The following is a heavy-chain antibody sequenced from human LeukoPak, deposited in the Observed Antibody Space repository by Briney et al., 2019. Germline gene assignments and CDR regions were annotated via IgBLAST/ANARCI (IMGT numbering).Heavy chain of an antibody. Sequence: GGSLRLSCAASGFTFSNYIMNWVRQAPGKGLEWVSVIYIDGSTYYADSVKGRFTISRDNSKNTLYLQMNSLRAEDTAMYYCARDLGRGAWGQGTLVTVSS. CDR1: GFTFSNYI. D-gene: IGHD2-15*01. V-gene: IGHV3-53*01. CDR2: IYIDGST. J-gene: IGHJ5*02. CDR3: ARDLGRGA.